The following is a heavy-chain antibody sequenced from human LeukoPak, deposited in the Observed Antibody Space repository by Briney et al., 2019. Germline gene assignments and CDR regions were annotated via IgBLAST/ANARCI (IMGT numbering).Heavy chain of an antibody. CDR1: GGSISSSSYY. CDR2: IYHSGST. CDR3: ARAILRDAFDI. J-gene: IGHJ3*02. D-gene: IGHD4-17*01. Sequence: SETLSLTCTVSGGSISSSSYYWGWIRQPPGKGLEWIGSIYHSGSTYYNPSLKSRVTISVDTSKNQFSLKLSSVTAADTAVYYCARAILRDAFDIWGQGTMVTVSS. V-gene: IGHV4-39*07.